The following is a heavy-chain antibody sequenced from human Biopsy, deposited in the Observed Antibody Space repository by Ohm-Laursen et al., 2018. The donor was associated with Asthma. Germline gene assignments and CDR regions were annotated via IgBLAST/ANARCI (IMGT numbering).Heavy chain of an antibody. D-gene: IGHD6-13*01. V-gene: IGHV3-30*18. CDR1: GFNFHNYG. CDR3: AKDRVAGRSYYFDY. J-gene: IGHJ4*02. Sequence: SLRLSCAAPGFNFHNYGMNWVRRAPGKGLEWVAQILFDGRKINYPDSVKGRFTISRDNPKNMVYLQMNSLRPEDTAVYYCAKDRVAGRSYYFDYWGQGSLVSVSS. CDR2: ILFDGRKI.